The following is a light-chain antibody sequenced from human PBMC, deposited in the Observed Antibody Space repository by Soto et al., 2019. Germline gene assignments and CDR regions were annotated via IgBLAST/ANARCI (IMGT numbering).Light chain of an antibody. J-gene: IGKJ4*01. V-gene: IGKV1-5*03. CDR1: QSVCGW. CDR3: QHHNNYPLT. Sequence: DIQMTQSPSTLSASVGDRVTITCRASQSVCGWLVWYQQKPGKAPKLLIYEASNLESGVPSRFSGSGSGTEFTLTISSLQPDYFANYYCQHHNNYPLTFGGGTQVEIK. CDR2: EAS.